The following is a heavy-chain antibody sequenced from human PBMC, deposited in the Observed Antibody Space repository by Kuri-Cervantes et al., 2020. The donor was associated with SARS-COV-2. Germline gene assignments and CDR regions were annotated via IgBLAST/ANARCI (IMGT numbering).Heavy chain of an antibody. V-gene: IGHV4-38-2*01. D-gene: IGHD4-11*01. CDR1: GYSISSGYY. J-gene: IGHJ4*02. CDR3: ARHEPSTVTTLFDY. CDR2: IYHSGST. Sequence: SETLSLTCAVSGYSISSGYYWGWIRQPPGKGLEWIGSIYHSGSTYYNPSLKSRVTISVDTCKNQFSLKLSSVTAADTAVYYCARHEPSTVTTLFDYWGQGTLVTVS.